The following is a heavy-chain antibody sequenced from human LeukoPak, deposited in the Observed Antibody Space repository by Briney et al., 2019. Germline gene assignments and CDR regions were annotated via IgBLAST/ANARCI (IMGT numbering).Heavy chain of an antibody. D-gene: IGHD3-3*01. Sequence: GESLKISCKGSGYSFTSYWIGWMRQMPGKGLEWMGIIYPGDSDTRYSPSFQGQVTISADKSISTAYLQWSSLKASDTAMYYCARRPYYDFWSGYSPSDAFDIWGQGTMVTVSS. J-gene: IGHJ3*02. V-gene: IGHV5-51*01. CDR3: ARRPYYDFWSGYSPSDAFDI. CDR2: IYPGDSDT. CDR1: GYSFTSYW.